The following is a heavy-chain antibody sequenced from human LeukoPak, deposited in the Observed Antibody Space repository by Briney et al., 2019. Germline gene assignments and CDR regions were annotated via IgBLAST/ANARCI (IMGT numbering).Heavy chain of an antibody. J-gene: IGHJ3*02. V-gene: IGHV4-59*08. D-gene: IGHD2-2*02. Sequence: PSETLSLTCTVSGGSISSYYWSWIRQPPGKGLEWIGYIYYSGSTNYNPSLKSRVTTSVDTSKNQFSLKLSSVTAADTAVYYCASFLGYCSSTSCYNKDAFDIWGQGTMVTVSS. CDR2: IYYSGST. CDR3: ASFLGYCSSTSCYNKDAFDI. CDR1: GGSISSYY.